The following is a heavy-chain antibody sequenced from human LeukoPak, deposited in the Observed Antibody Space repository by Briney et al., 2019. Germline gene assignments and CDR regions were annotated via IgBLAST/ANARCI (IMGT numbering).Heavy chain of an antibody. V-gene: IGHV3-7*04. CDR2: IKQDGSEK. Sequence: GGTLRLSCAASGFTFSSYWMSWVRQAPGKGLEWVANIKQDGSEKFYVDSVKGRFTISRDNDKNSLCLQMNSLRAEDTAVYYCARAVGATHFDYWGQGILVTVSS. CDR1: GFTFSSYW. J-gene: IGHJ4*02. D-gene: IGHD1-26*01. CDR3: ARAVGATHFDY.